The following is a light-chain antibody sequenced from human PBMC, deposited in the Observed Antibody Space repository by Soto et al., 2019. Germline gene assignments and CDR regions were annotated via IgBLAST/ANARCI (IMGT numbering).Light chain of an antibody. CDR1: QSVSSY. Sequence: EIVMTQSPVTLSVSPGERVTLSCRASQSVSSYLAWYQQKPGQPPRLLIQGASTRATGIPARFSGSGSGTDFRLTISSLQSEDFVVYYCQQYSNWPRTFGQGTKVEIK. CDR3: QQYSNWPRT. CDR2: GAS. J-gene: IGKJ1*01. V-gene: IGKV3-15*01.